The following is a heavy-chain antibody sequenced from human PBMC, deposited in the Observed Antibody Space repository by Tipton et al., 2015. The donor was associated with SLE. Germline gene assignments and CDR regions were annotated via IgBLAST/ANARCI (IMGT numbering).Heavy chain of an antibody. J-gene: IGHJ4*02. V-gene: IGHV3-30*01. CDR3: ARVMSASAWHILDS. Sequence: PRLSCAASGFTFRSYALHWVRQAPGRGLEWVAVISLDGSNEYYADSLKGRFTISRDNSKSTLYLQMNSLRSEDTAVYYCARVMSASAWHILDSWGQGTPVTVSP. CDR1: GFTFRSYA. CDR2: ISLDGSNE. D-gene: IGHD2-2*01.